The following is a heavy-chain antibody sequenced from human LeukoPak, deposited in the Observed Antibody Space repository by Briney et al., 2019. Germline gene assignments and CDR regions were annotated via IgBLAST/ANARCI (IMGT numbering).Heavy chain of an antibody. V-gene: IGHV1-69*06. D-gene: IGHD6-19*01. Sequence: SVKVSCKASGGTFSSYAIRWVRQAPGQGLEWMGGIIPIFGTANYAQKFQGRVTITADKSTSTAYMELSSLRSQDTAVYYCARAGLEWLVPVYWGQGTLVTVSS. J-gene: IGHJ4*02. CDR3: ARAGLEWLVPVY. CDR2: IIPIFGTA. CDR1: GGTFSSYA.